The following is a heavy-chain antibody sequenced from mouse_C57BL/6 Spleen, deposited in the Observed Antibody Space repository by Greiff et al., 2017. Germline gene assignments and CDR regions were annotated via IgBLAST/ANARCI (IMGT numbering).Heavy chain of an antibody. Sequence: EVQLVESEGGLVQPGSSMKLSCTASGFTFSDYYMAWVRQVPEKGLEWVANINYDGSSTYYLDSLKSRFIISRDNAKNILYLQMSSLKSEDTATYYCAREEYGSRHAMDYWGQGTSVTVSS. D-gene: IGHD1-1*01. V-gene: IGHV5-16*01. J-gene: IGHJ4*01. CDR1: GFTFSDYY. CDR3: AREEYGSRHAMDY. CDR2: INYDGSST.